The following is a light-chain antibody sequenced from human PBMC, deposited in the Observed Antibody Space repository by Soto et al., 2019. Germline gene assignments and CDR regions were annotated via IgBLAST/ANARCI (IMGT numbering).Light chain of an antibody. CDR3: QQYNSYSPWT. J-gene: IGKJ1*01. CDR1: QSISSW. CDR2: DAS. Sequence: DIQMTQSPSTLSASEGDTVTITCRASQSISSWLAWYQQKPGRAPKVLIYDASILASGVPSRFSGSGSGTEFTLTISSLQPEDFAIYYCQQYNSYSPWTFGQGTKVDIK. V-gene: IGKV1-5*01.